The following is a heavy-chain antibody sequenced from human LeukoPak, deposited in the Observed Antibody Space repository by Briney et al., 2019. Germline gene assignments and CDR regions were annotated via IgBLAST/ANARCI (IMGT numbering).Heavy chain of an antibody. J-gene: IGHJ5*02. CDR2: ISKSGNT. D-gene: IGHD6-19*01. V-gene: IGHV4-59*08. CDR1: GGSVSSYY. Sequence: SETLSLTCIVSGGSVSSYYWSWIRQPPGKGLEWIGYISKSGNTNYNPSPKSRVTISVDASRNQFSLKLTSLTAADTAVYHCARSGQYRSGWYSGFDPWGQGTLVTVSS. CDR3: ARSGQYRSGWYSGFDP.